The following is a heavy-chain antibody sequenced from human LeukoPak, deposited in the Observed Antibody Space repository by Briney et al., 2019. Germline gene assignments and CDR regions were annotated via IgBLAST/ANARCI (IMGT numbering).Heavy chain of an antibody. CDR1: GFTFSSYE. Sequence: GGSLRLSCAASGFTFSSYEMNWVRQAPGKGLEWVSYISSSGSALYYADSVKGRFTISRDNAKNTLYLQMNSLRAEDTAVYYCARDRGYGYLFDYWGQGTLVTVSS. D-gene: IGHD5-18*01. CDR3: ARDRGYGYLFDY. V-gene: IGHV3-48*03. J-gene: IGHJ4*02. CDR2: ISSSGSAL.